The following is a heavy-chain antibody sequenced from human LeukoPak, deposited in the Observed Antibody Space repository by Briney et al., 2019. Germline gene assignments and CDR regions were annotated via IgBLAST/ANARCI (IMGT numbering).Heavy chain of an antibody. Sequence: GGSLRLSCAASGFTFSNAWMSWVRQAPGKGLEWVCRIKSKTDGGTTDYAAPVKGRFTISRDDSKNTLYLQMNSLKTEDTAVYYCTTRRRGATPYYYYYMDVWGKGTTVTVSS. D-gene: IGHD1-26*01. CDR1: GFTFSNAW. V-gene: IGHV3-15*01. J-gene: IGHJ6*03. CDR3: TTRRRGATPYYYYYMDV. CDR2: IKSKTDGGTT.